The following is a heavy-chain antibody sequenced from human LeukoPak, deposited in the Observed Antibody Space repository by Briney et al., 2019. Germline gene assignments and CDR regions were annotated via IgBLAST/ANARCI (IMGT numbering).Heavy chain of an antibody. Sequence: ASVKVSCKASGYTFTSYYMHWVQQAPGQGLEWMGIINPSGGSTSYAQKFQGRVTMTRDMSTSTVYMELSSLRSEDTAVYYCARNPKSPTPTTYDYVWGSYRPIGHLFDYWGQGTLVTVSS. J-gene: IGHJ4*02. V-gene: IGHV1-46*01. CDR2: INPSGGST. D-gene: IGHD3-16*02. CDR1: GYTFTSYY. CDR3: ARNPKSPTPTTYDYVWGSYRPIGHLFDY.